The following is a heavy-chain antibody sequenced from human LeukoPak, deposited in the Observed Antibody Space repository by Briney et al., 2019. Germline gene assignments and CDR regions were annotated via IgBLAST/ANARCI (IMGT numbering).Heavy chain of an antibody. CDR1: GGSISSGGYS. D-gene: IGHD1-26*01. CDR2: IYYSGST. CDR3: ARERWELLYFDY. V-gene: IGHV4-30-4*07. J-gene: IGHJ4*02. Sequence: PSETLSLTCAVSGGSISSGGYSWSWIRQPPGKGLEWIGYIYYSGSTYYNPSLKSRVTISVDTSKNQFSLKLSSVTAADTAVYYCARERWELLYFDYWGQGTLVTVSS.